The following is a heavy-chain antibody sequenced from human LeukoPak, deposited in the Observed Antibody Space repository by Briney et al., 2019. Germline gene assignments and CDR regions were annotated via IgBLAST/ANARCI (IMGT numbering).Heavy chain of an antibody. CDR1: GGSFSGYY. CDR3: ARGRRGYYYYMDV. Sequence: AETLSLTCAVYGGSFSGYYWSWIRQPPGKGLEWIGEINHSGSTNYNPSLKSRVTISVDTSKNQFSLKLSSVTAADTAVYYCARGRRGYYYYMDVWGKGTTVTVSS. J-gene: IGHJ6*03. V-gene: IGHV4-34*01. CDR2: INHSGST.